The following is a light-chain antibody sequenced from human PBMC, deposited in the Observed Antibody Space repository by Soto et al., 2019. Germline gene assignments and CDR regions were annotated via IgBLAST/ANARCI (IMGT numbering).Light chain of an antibody. J-gene: IGKJ2*01. CDR3: QQYNNWPPRT. CDR1: QSVSNH. Sequence: EIVLTQSPGTLSLSPGERATLSCRASQSVSNHLAWYQQKPGQAPRLLIYGASTRAIGIPARFSGSGSGTEFTLTISSLQSEDFAVYYCQQYNNWPPRTFGQGTKLEIK. V-gene: IGKV3-15*01. CDR2: GAS.